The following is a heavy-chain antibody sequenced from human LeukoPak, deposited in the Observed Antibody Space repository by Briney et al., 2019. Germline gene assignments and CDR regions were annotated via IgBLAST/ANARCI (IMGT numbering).Heavy chain of an antibody. J-gene: IGHJ4*02. D-gene: IGHD3-22*01. CDR3: AKGSSSFFSDSSGYYDLTFDS. CDR2: LSGSAAYT. CDR1: GFTFFKYA. Sequence: GGSLRLSCASSGFTFFKYAMSWVRQAPGKGLEWVSGLSGSAAYTYSADSVKGRFPISRDNSKNTLWLQMNSLRAEDTALYYCAKGSSSFFSDSSGYYDLTFDSWGQGTLVTVSS. V-gene: IGHV3-23*01.